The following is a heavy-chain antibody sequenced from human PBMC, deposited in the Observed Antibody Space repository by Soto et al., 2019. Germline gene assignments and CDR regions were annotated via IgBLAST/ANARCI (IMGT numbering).Heavy chain of an antibody. V-gene: IGHV4-4*02. CDR3: ARRGDYSSSALDI. J-gene: IGHJ3*02. D-gene: IGHD2-15*01. CDR2: IYHSGSI. CDR1: GGSISSNNW. Sequence: QVQLQESGPGLVKPSGTLSLTCAVSGGSISSNNWWSWVRQPPGKGLEWIGEIYHSGSINYIPSFRSRVTISLDRSKNEFSLSLASVTAADTAVYDCARRGDYSSSALDIWGQGTMVTVSS.